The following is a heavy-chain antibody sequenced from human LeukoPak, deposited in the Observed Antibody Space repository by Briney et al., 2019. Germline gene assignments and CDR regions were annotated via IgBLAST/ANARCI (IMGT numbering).Heavy chain of an antibody. CDR1: GFTFSSYS. CDR2: ISSSSSYI. D-gene: IGHD3-10*01. V-gene: IGHV3-21*06. Sequence: GGSLRLSCAASGFTFSSYSMNWVRQAPGKGLEWVSSISSSSSYIYYAVSVKGRFTISRDNTKNSLDLQMNSLRVDDTAIYYCARDLTRFDAWGQGILVTVSS. J-gene: IGHJ5*02. CDR3: ARDLTRFDA.